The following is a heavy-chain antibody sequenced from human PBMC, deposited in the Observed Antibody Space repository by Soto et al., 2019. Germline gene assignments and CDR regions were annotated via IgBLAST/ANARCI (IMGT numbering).Heavy chain of an antibody. J-gene: IGHJ3*02. Sequence: QVQLVQSGAEVKKPGSSVKVSCKASGGTFSSYTISWVRQAPGQGLEWMGRIIPILGIAKYAQKFQGRVKITADKSTSTAYMELSSLISEDTAVYYCASRPVAPVAFDIWGQGTIVTVSS. V-gene: IGHV1-69*02. D-gene: IGHD5-12*01. CDR2: IIPILGIA. CDR3: ASRPVAPVAFDI. CDR1: GGTFSSYT.